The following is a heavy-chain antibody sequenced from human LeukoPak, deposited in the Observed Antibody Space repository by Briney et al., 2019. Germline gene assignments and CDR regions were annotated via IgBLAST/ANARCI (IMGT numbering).Heavy chain of an antibody. CDR3: TRHLTTVTTNWFDP. D-gene: IGHD4-17*01. Sequence: PGGSLRLSCAASGFTFSSYGMHWVRQAPGKGLEWVAVIWYDGSNKYYADSVKGRFTISRDNSKNTLYLQMNSLRAEDTAVYYCTRHLTTVTTNWFDPWGQGTLVTVSS. J-gene: IGHJ5*02. V-gene: IGHV3-33*01. CDR2: IWYDGSNK. CDR1: GFTFSSYG.